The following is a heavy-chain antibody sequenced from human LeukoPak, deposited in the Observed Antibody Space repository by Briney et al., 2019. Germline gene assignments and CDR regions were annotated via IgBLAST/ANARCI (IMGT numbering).Heavy chain of an antibody. CDR1: GFTFSIYW. J-gene: IGHJ4*02. D-gene: IGHD3-22*01. CDR3: AKSITMIVVDVGGLFDY. Sequence: GGSLRLSCAASGFTFSIYWMSWVRQAPGKGLEWVANIKQDGSERYYVDSVKGRFTLSRDNAKNSLYLQMNSLRAEDTAVYYCAKSITMIVVDVGGLFDYWGQGTLVTVS. V-gene: IGHV3-7*03. CDR2: IKQDGSER.